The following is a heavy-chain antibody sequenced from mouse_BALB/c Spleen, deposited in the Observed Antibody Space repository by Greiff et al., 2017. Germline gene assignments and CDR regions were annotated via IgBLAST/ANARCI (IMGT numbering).Heavy chain of an antibody. CDR3: ARHAGGKAWFAY. J-gene: IGHJ3*01. V-gene: IGHV5-12-2*01. Sequence: EVHLVESGGGLVKPGGSLKLSCAASGFTFSSYAMSWVRQTPEKRLEWVAYISNGGGSTYYPDTVKGRFTISRDNAKNTLYLQMSSLKSEDTAMYYCARHAGGKAWFAYWGQGTLVTVSA. CDR1: GFTFSSYA. CDR2: ISNGGGST.